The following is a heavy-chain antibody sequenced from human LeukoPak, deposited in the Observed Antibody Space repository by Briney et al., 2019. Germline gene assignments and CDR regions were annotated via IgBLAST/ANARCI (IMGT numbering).Heavy chain of an antibody. Sequence: PGGSLRLSCAASGFTFSSYEMNWVRQAPGKGLEWVSYISSSGSTKYYADSVKFRFTISRDNAKNSLYLQMNSLRADDTAVYYCARENRGFITRPIDYWGQGTLVTVSS. CDR2: ISSSGSTK. V-gene: IGHV3-48*03. J-gene: IGHJ4*02. CDR3: ARENRGFITRPIDY. CDR1: GFTFSSYE. D-gene: IGHD3-10*01.